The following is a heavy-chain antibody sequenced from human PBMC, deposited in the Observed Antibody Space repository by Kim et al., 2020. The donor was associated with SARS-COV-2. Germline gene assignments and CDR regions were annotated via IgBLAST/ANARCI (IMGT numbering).Heavy chain of an antibody. CDR3: ARDGGLAAAGPLLYFDY. J-gene: IGHJ4*02. D-gene: IGHD6-13*01. Sequence: ASVKVSCKASGYTFTSYYMHWVRQAPGQGLEWMGIINPSGGSTSYAQKFQGRVTMTRDTSTSTVYMELSSLRSEDTAVYYCARDGGLAAAGPLLYFDYWGQGTLVTVSS. CDR1: GYTFTSYY. CDR2: INPSGGST. V-gene: IGHV1-46*01.